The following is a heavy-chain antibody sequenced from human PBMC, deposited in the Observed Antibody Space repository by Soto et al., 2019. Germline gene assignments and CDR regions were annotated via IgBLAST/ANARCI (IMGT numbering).Heavy chain of an antibody. Sequence: EVQLLESGGGLVQPGGSLRLSCVASGFSFSTYGMSWVRQAPGKGLEWVSAVTGRGGRTYYADSVKGRFIISRYNSKNTLYLQMNSLRAEDSALYYCAKHYNFHDVFAIWGQGTMVTVSS. CDR1: GFSFSTYG. D-gene: IGHD3-3*01. CDR2: VTGRGGRT. CDR3: AKHYNFHDVFAI. V-gene: IGHV3-23*01. J-gene: IGHJ3*02.